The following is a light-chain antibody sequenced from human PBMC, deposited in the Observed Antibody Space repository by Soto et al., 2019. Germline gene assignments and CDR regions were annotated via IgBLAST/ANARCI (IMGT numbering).Light chain of an antibody. CDR2: ASS. Sequence: DIQMTQSPSSLSASVGDRVTITCRASQGISSWLAWYQQKPEKAPKSLIYASSSLHSGVPSRFSGSGSGTDFTITICSLQPEDFATYYGKQYNSYPPTFGQGTKVEIK. J-gene: IGKJ1*01. CDR3: KQYNSYPPT. CDR1: QGISSW. V-gene: IGKV1D-16*01.